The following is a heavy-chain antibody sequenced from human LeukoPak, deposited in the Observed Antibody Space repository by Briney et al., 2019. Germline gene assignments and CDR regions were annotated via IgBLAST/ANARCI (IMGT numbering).Heavy chain of an antibody. CDR2: ISNSGSII. V-gene: IGHV3-11*04. CDR3: AELGITMIGGV. CDR1: GFNFSDYY. Sequence: GGSLRLSCEASGFNFSDYYMTWIRQAPGKGLEWVSYISNSGSIIYYADSVKGRFTISRDNARNSLYLQMSSLRAEDTAVYYCAELGITMIGGVWGKGTTVTISS. J-gene: IGHJ6*04. D-gene: IGHD3-10*02.